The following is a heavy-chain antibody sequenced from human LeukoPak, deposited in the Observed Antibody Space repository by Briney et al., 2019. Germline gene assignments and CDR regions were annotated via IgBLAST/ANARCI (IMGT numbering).Heavy chain of an antibody. J-gene: IGHJ4*03. V-gene: IGHV1-18*01. D-gene: IGHD1-26*01. CDR3: ARDTGWEKNTDYFDS. CDR2: LSAKNGKT. Sequence: GASVTLFCKASGYTFTNYGMSWGRPAPGQGLEWVGWLSAKNGKTNYAQKVQGRVTTTSDTSTTTAYIELRSLRSDDTAVYFCARDTGWEKNTDYFDSWGDGTPVSVSS. CDR1: GYTFTNYG.